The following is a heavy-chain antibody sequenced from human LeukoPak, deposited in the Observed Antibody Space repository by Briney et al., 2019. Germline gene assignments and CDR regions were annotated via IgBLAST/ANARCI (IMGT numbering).Heavy chain of an antibody. CDR3: ARGMGLPRYQRLYWFDP. CDR1: GGSISSYY. D-gene: IGHD3-22*01. J-gene: IGHJ5*02. Sequence: SETLSLTCTVSGGSISSYYWSWIRQPAGKGLEWIGRIYTSGSTNYNPSLKSRVTMSVDTSKSQFSLKLSSVTAADTAVYYCARGMGLPRYQRLYWFDPWGQGTLVTVSS. V-gene: IGHV4-4*07. CDR2: IYTSGST.